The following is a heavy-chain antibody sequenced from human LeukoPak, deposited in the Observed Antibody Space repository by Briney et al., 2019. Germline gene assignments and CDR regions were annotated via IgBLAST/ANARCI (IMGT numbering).Heavy chain of an antibody. CDR1: GFTFHNNG. Sequence: TGGSLRLSCAASGFTFHNNGMSWVRQAPGKGLEWVSAISGSSRSTYHAESVKGRFTISRDNSKNTLFLQMNSLRAEDTAVYYSGKDSRPSVTTFRSRWTDTWGQGTLVTVSP. J-gene: IGHJ5*02. D-gene: IGHD4-11*01. CDR3: GKDSRPSVTTFRSRWTDT. V-gene: IGHV3-23*01. CDR2: ISGSSRST.